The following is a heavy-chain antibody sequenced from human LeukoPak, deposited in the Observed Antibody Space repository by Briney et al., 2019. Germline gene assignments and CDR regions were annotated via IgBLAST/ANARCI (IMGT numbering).Heavy chain of an antibody. CDR3: AIVGGPGYYYYYMDV. CDR1: GYTFTSYA. D-gene: IGHD3-10*01. J-gene: IGHJ6*03. CDR2: MNPNSGNT. V-gene: IGHV1-8*01. Sequence: SVRVSCEASGYTFTSYAINWVRQATGQGLEWMGWMNPNSGNTCYAQNFQGRVTMTRNTSISTAYMELSSLRSEDTAVYYCAIVGGPGYYYYYMDVWGKGTTLTVPS.